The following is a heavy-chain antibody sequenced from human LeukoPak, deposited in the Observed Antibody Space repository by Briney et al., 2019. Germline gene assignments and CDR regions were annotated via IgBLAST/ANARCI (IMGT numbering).Heavy chain of an antibody. CDR1: GYTFTGYY. V-gene: IGHV1-2*02. J-gene: IGHJ4*02. D-gene: IGHD6-19*01. CDR3: ARPGVAGLVVRNYYFDY. Sequence: ASVKVSCKASGYTFTGYYMHWVRQAPGQGLEWMGWINPNSGGTNYAQKFQGGVTMTRDTSISTAYLELSRLRSDDTAVYFCARPGVAGLVVRNYYFDYWGQGTLVTVSS. CDR2: INPNSGGT.